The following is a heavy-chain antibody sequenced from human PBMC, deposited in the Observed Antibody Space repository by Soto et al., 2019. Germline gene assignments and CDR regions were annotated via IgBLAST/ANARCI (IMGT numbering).Heavy chain of an antibody. CDR2: IIPIFGTA. V-gene: IGHV1-69*13. D-gene: IGHD3-3*01. CDR1: GGTFSSYA. CDR3: ARDRPQEGLFDSYFDL. Sequence: SVKVSCKASGGTFSSYAISWVRQAPGQGLEWMAAIIPIFGTANYAQKFQSRATITADESTSTAYMELSNLRSAATAAYYCARDRPQEGLFDSYFDLWGRGTLVTVSS. J-gene: IGHJ2*01.